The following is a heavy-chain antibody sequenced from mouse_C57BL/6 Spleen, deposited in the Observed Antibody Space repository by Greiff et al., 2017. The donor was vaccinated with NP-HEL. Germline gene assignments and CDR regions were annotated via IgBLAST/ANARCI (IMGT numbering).Heavy chain of an antibody. CDR1: GFTFTDYG. V-gene: IGHV5-17*01. Sequence: EVQVVESGAGLVKPGGSLKLSCTASGFTFTDYGMHWVRQAPGQGLEWVAYISRGSSTIYYADKFKGRSTISRDNSYNTLFLQMTSLGSEDTDRYYCAKPSLYDDWYFDVWGTGTTVTVSS. D-gene: IGHD2-3*01. CDR3: AKPSLYDDWYFDV. J-gene: IGHJ1*03. CDR2: ISRGSSTI.